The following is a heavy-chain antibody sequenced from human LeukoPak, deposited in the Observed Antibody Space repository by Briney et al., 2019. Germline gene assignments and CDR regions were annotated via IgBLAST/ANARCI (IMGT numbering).Heavy chain of an antibody. CDR2: ISEDGTKK. J-gene: IGHJ4*02. CDR3: AKDRETTSSGTFGN. Sequence: GGSLRLSCAASGFAFSSFGMHCVRQAPGKGLEWGAVISEDGTKKNYAESVKGRFTISRDNSNNTIYLQMNSLRAEDTAVYYCAKDRETTSSGTFGNWGQGTLVTVSS. V-gene: IGHV3-30*18. D-gene: IGHD6-13*01. CDR1: GFAFSSFG.